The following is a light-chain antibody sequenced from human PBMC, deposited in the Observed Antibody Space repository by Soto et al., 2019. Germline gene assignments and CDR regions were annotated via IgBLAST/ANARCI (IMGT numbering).Light chain of an antibody. V-gene: IGKV1-5*03. CDR1: QSISTW. J-gene: IGKJ2*01. Sequence: DIQMTQSPSTLSASVGDRVTITCRASQSISTWLAWYQLKPGKAPKLLIYKASSLKSGVPSRFSGSGSGTEFTLTISSLQPDDSATYYCQQYNHYSSYTFGRGTKLEIK. CDR3: QQYNHYSSYT. CDR2: KAS.